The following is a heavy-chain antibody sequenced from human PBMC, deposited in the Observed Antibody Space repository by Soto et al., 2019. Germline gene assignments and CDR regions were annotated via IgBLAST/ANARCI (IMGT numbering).Heavy chain of an antibody. CDR1: GFTFSSYA. V-gene: IGHV3-23*01. D-gene: IGHD6-19*01. Sequence: EVQLLESGGGLVQPGGSLRLSCAASGFTFSSYAMSWVRQAPGKGLEWVSATSGSGGSTYYADSVKGRFTISRDNSKNTLYLQMNSLRAEDTAVYYCAKDTGYSSGWYLDYWGQGTLVTVSS. CDR2: TSGSGGST. J-gene: IGHJ4*02. CDR3: AKDTGYSSGWYLDY.